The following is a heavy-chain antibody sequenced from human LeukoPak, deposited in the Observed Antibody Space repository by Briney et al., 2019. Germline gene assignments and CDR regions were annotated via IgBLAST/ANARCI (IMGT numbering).Heavy chain of an antibody. D-gene: IGHD6-13*01. Sequence: GGPLRLSCAASGFTFSSYAMHWVRQAPGKGLEYVSALSSNGGSTYYANSVKGRFTMSRDNSKNTLYLQMNSLRAEDTAVYYCAKSFGPVIAAAGTGADWGQGILVTVSS. CDR1: GFTFSSYA. CDR3: AKSFGPVIAAAGTGAD. J-gene: IGHJ4*02. V-gene: IGHV3-64*01. CDR2: LSSNGGST.